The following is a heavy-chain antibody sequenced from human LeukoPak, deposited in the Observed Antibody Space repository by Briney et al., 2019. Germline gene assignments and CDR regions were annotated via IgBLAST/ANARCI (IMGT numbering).Heavy chain of an antibody. CDR2: ISAYNGNT. V-gene: IGHV1-18*04. D-gene: IGHD3-22*01. CDR3: ARDGFRYYYDSSGLFDY. J-gene: IGHJ4*02. CDR1: GYTFTDYY. Sequence: ASVKVSCKASGYTFTDYYMHWLRQAPGQGLEWMGWISAYNGNTNYAQKLQGRVTMTTDTSTSTAYMELRSLRSDDTAVYYCARDGFRYYYDSSGLFDYWGQGTLVTVSS.